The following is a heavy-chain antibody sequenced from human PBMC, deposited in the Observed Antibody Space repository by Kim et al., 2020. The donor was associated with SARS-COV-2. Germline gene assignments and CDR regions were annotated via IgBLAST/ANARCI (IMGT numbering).Heavy chain of an antibody. J-gene: IGHJ5*02. D-gene: IGHD3-10*01. CDR2: T. CDR3: ARVRGGGSGSP. V-gene: IGHV1-3*01. Sequence: TKYSQKFQGRVTITRDTSASTAYMELSSLRSEDTAGYYCARVRGGGSGSPWGQGTLVTVSS.